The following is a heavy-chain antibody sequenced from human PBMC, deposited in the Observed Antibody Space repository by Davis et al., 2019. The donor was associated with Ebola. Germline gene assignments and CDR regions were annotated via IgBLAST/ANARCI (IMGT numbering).Heavy chain of an antibody. CDR2: INHSGST. CDR1: GFTFSDYY. CDR3: ATSSTDSSGWYYFDY. V-gene: IGHV4-34*08. D-gene: IGHD6-19*01. J-gene: IGHJ4*02. Sequence: ESLKISCAASGFTFSDYYMSWIRQPPGKGLEWIGEINHSGSTNYNPSLKSRVTISVDTSKNQFSLKLSSVTAADTAVYYCATSSTDSSGWYYFDYWGQGTLVTVSS.